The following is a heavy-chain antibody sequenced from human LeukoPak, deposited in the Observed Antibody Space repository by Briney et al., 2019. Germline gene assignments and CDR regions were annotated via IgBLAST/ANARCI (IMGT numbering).Heavy chain of an antibody. D-gene: IGHD3-10*01. CDR3: ARDSMVRGVMRWFDP. CDR2: IYHSGST. Sequence: SETLSLTCTVSGGSISSSSYYWGWIRQPPGKGLEWIGSIYHSGSTNYNPSLKSRVTISVDKSKNQFSLKLSSVTAADTAVYYCARDSMVRGVMRWFDPWGQGTLVTVSS. V-gene: IGHV4-39*07. CDR1: GGSISSSSYY. J-gene: IGHJ5*02.